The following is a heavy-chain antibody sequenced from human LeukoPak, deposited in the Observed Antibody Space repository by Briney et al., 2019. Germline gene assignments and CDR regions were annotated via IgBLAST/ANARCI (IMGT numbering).Heavy chain of an antibody. CDR2: IIPIFGTA. D-gene: IGHD3-22*01. CDR3: ARDPSLYYYDSSGYGAFDI. J-gene: IGHJ3*02. Sequence: GSSVKVSCKASGGTFSSYAISWVRQAPGQGLEWMGGIIPIFGTANYAQKFQGRVTITTDESTSTAYMELSSLRSEDTAVYYCARDPSLYYYDSSGYGAFDIWGQGTMVTVSS. V-gene: IGHV1-69*05. CDR1: GGTFSSYA.